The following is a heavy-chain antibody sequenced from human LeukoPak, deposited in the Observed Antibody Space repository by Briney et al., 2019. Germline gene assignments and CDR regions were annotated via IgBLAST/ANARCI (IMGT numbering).Heavy chain of an antibody. CDR2: ISSSSSYI. CDR1: GFTFSSYS. D-gene: IGHD3-10*01. J-gene: IGHJ4*02. CDR3: ARSVWFGESIDY. V-gene: IGHV3-21*01. Sequence: GGSLRLSCAASGFTFSSYSMNWVRQAPGKGLEWVSSISSSSSYIYYADSVKGRFTISRDNAKNSLHLQMNSLRAEDTAVYYCARSVWFGESIDYWGQGTLVTVSS.